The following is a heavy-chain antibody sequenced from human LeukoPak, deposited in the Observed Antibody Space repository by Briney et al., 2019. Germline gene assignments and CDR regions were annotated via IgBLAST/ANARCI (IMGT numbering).Heavy chain of an antibody. CDR2: ISTYNGHT. V-gene: IGHV1-18*01. CDR3: ASKATYDILTGYQTSYYMDV. CDR1: GYTFSNYG. J-gene: IGHJ6*03. D-gene: IGHD3-9*01. Sequence: GASVKVSCKASGYTFSNYGVSWVRQAPGQGLEWMGWISTYNGHTKYAQKFQGRVTITADESTSTAYMELSSLRSEDTAVYYCASKATYDILTGYQTSYYMDVWGKGTTVTISS.